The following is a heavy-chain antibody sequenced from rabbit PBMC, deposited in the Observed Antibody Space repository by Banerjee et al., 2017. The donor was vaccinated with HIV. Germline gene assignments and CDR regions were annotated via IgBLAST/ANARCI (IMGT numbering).Heavy chain of an antibody. CDR3: ARESQAYAANSGYYDL. D-gene: IGHD1-1*01. V-gene: IGHV1S40*01. CDR2: IYAGSSGRT. Sequence: QSLEESGGDLVKPGASLTLTCTASGFSFSSGQYMCWVRQAPGKGLEWIACIYAGSSGRTDYASWAKGRFIISKTSSTTVTLQMTSLTAADTATYFCARESQAYAANSGYYDLWGPGTLVTVS. CDR1: GFSFSSGQY. J-gene: IGHJ4*01.